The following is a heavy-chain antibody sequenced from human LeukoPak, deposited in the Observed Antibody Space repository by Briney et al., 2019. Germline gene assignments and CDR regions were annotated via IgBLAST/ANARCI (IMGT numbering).Heavy chain of an antibody. D-gene: IGHD1-1*01. CDR1: GFTVSSNY. Sequence: GGSLRLSCAAFGFTVSSNYMSWVRQAPGKGLEWVSVIYSGGSTYYADSVKGRFTISRDNPKDTLYLQMNSLRAEDTAVYYCAREGNWNDLDYWGQGTLVTVSS. CDR2: IYSGGST. J-gene: IGHJ4*02. CDR3: AREGNWNDLDY. V-gene: IGHV3-53*01.